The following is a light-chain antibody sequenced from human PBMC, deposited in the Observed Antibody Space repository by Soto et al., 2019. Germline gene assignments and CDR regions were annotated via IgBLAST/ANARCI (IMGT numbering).Light chain of an antibody. V-gene: IGKV3-20*01. CDR2: GAS. CDR3: QQYGNSPT. J-gene: IGKJ4*01. CDR1: QSVSSSY. Sequence: IVLSQSPGTLPLSQRERATLSCRASQSVSSSYVAWYQQKPGQAPRLLIYGASSRATGIPDRFSGSGSGTDFTLTISRLEPEDFAVYYCQQYGNSPTFGGGTKVDIK.